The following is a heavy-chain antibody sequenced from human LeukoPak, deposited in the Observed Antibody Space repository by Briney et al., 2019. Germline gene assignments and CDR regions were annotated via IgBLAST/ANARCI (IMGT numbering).Heavy chain of an antibody. D-gene: IGHD3-10*01. CDR2: IIPIFGTA. Sequence: SVKVSCKASGGTFSSYAISWVRQAPGQGLEWMGGIIPIFGTANYAQKFQGRVTITADESTSTAYMELSSLRSEDTAVYYCARPSGLGEFQLENGVQEAFDIWGQGTMVTVSS. J-gene: IGHJ3*02. CDR3: ARPSGLGEFQLENGVQEAFDI. CDR1: GGTFSSYA. V-gene: IGHV1-69*01.